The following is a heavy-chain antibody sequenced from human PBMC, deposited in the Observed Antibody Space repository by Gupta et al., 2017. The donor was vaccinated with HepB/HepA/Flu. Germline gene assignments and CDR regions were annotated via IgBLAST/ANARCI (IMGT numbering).Heavy chain of an antibody. CDR2: IKQDGSQI. V-gene: IGHV3-7*01. D-gene: IGHD4/OR15-4a*01. Sequence: EVQLVESGGGLVQPGGSLRLSCVAFGFPFSADWMTWVRQAPGKGLEWVANIKQDGSQINYVDAVKGRFTISRDNAKNSLYLQMSSLRVEDTAVYYCARETSLIDYWGQGSLVTVSS. CDR1: GFPFSADW. CDR3: ARETSLIDY. J-gene: IGHJ4*02.